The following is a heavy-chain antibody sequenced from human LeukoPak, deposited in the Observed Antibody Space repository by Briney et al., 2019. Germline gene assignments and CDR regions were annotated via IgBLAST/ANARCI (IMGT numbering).Heavy chain of an antibody. CDR3: ARDQNNWFDP. Sequence: GGSLRLSCAASGFTFSNYAMSWVRQAPGKGLEWVSIISGSGGYTYYADSVKGRFTISRDNSKNTLYLQMNSLRAEDTAVYYCARDQNNWFDPWGQGTLVTVSS. J-gene: IGHJ5*02. CDR1: GFTFSNYA. V-gene: IGHV3-23*01. CDR2: ISGSGGYT.